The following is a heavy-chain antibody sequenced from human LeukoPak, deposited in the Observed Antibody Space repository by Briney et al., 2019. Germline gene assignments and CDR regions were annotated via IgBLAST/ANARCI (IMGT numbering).Heavy chain of an antibody. V-gene: IGHV3-33*06. CDR3: AKEQYSSGWYNFDY. CDR2: IWYDGSNK. CDR1: GFTFSSYG. J-gene: IGHJ4*02. Sequence: GGSLRLSCAASGFTFSSYGMHWVRQAPGKGLEWVAVIWYDGSNKYYADSVKGRFTISRDNSKNTLYLQMNRLRAEDTAVYYCAKEQYSSGWYNFDYWGQGTLVTVSS. D-gene: IGHD6-19*01.